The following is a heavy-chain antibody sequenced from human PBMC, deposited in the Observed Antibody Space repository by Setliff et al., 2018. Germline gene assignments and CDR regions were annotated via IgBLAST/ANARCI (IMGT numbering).Heavy chain of an antibody. Sequence: PGESLTISCQGLGYDFFGYWIAWVRQVPGKGPEWVGLIYPGDSDTRYSPSFQGQVTIAVDRSRVTAYLQWDSLKASDAATYYCARLAVRNTVYYYFTDVWGKGTSGTVSS. CDR1: GYDFFGYW. D-gene: IGHD2-2*02. J-gene: IGHJ6*03. V-gene: IGHV5-51*01. CDR2: IYPGDSDT. CDR3: ARLAVRNTVYYYFTDV.